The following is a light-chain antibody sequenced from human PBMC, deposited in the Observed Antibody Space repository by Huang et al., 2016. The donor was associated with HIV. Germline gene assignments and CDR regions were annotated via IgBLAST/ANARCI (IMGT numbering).Light chain of an antibody. Sequence: EIMMTQSPATLSVSPGGRATLPCRASQNVRNNLAWYQQKTGQAPRLLIYETYTRASGIPARFSGSGSATDFTLTISGLQSEDFAIYYCQQYDKWPPGLTFGGGTKVEI. J-gene: IGKJ4*01. CDR1: QNVRNN. CDR3: QQYDKWPPGLT. CDR2: ETY. V-gene: IGKV3D-15*01.